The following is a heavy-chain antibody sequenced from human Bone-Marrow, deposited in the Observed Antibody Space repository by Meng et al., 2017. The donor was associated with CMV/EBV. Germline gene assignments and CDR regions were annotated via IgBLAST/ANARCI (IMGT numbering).Heavy chain of an antibody. J-gene: IGHJ3*02. CDR2: INPNSGGT. V-gene: IGHV1-2*02. Sequence: ASVKVSCKASGYTFTGYYMHWVRQAPGQGLEWMGWINPNSGGTNYAQKFQGRVTMTRDTSISTAYMELSRLRSDDTAVYYCASSSMVYATPIDAFDIWAQGPMVPFSS. D-gene: IGHD2-8*01. CDR1: GYTFTGYY. CDR3: ASSSMVYATPIDAFDI.